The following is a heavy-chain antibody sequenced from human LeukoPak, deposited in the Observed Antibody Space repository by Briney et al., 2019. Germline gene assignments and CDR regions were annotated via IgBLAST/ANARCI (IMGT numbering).Heavy chain of an antibody. V-gene: IGHV3-30-3*01. CDR2: ISYDGSNK. CDR1: GFTFSSYA. CDR3: ARLATGLDY. D-gene: IGHD4-11*01. Sequence: GGSLRLSCAASGFTFSSYAMHWVRQAPGKGLEWVAVISYDGSNKYYADSVKGRFTISRDNSKNTLYLQMNSLRAEDTAVCYCARLATGLDYWGQGTLVTVSS. J-gene: IGHJ4*02.